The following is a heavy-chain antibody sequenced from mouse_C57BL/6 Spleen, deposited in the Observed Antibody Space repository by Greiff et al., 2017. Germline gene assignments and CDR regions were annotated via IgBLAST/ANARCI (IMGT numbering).Heavy chain of an antibody. CDR2: INPNNGGT. CDR3: ARGEGVYYGNPV. Sequence: EVQGVESGPELVKPGASVKIPCKASGYTFTDYNMDWVKQSHGKSLEWIGDINPNNGGTIYNQKFKGKATLTVDKSSSTAYMELRSLTSEDTAVYYCARGEGVYYGNPVWGQGTSVTVSS. V-gene: IGHV1-18*01. D-gene: IGHD2-1*01. J-gene: IGHJ4*01. CDR1: GYTFTDYN.